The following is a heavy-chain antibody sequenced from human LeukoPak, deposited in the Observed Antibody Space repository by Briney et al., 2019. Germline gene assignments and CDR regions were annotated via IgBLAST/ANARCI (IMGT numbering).Heavy chain of an antibody. V-gene: IGHV4-30-4*08. CDR3: ARAPGGLNGHEVWFDP. D-gene: IGHD2-8*01. J-gene: IGHJ5*02. CDR2: IYYSGST. CDR1: GGSISSGGCY. Sequence: SETLSLTCTVSGGSISSGGCYWSWIRQYPGKGLEWNGYIYYSGSTYYNPSLKSRVTISVDTSKNQFSLRLSSVTAADTAVYYCARAPGGLNGHEVWFDPWGQGTLVTVSS.